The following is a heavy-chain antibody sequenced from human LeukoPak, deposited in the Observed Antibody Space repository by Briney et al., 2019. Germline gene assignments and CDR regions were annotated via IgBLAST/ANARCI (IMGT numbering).Heavy chain of an antibody. D-gene: IGHD3-22*01. CDR1: GYTFTSYW. CDR2: IDPSDSYT. CDR3: ARVYDSSVLPDY. J-gene: IGHJ4*02. Sequence: GESLKISCKGSGYTFTSYWISWVRQMPGKGLEWMGRIDPSDSYTNYSPSFQGHVTISADKSISTAYLQWSSLKASDTAMYYCARVYDSSVLPDYWGQGTLVTVSS. V-gene: IGHV5-10-1*01.